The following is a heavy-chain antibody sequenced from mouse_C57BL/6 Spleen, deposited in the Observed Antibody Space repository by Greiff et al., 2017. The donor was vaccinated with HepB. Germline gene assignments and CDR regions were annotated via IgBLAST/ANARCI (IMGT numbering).Heavy chain of an antibody. D-gene: IGHD2-4*01. CDR2: IWSGGST. Sequence: VQLKESGPGLVQPSQSLSITCTVSGFSLTSYGVHWVRQPPGKGLEWLGVIWSGGSTDYNAAFISRLSISKDNSKSQVFFKMNSLQADDTAIYYCAKNYYDYDGRGYAMDYWGQGTSVTVSS. CDR3: AKNYYDYDGRGYAMDY. J-gene: IGHJ4*01. CDR1: GFSLTSYG. V-gene: IGHV2-4*01.